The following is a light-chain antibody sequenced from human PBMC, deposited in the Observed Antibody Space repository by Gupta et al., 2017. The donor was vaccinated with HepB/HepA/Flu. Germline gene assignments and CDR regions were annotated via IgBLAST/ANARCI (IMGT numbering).Light chain of an antibody. CDR2: GVS. CDR3: LQDASSPCS. Sequence: EIVLTQSPGTLSLSPGERATLSCRASQSVSSSYLAWYQQKPGQAPRLLIYGVSSRATGIPDRFSGSGSGTDFTLTISRLEPEDFAVYYCLQDASSPCSFGQGTKLDIK. V-gene: IGKV3-20*01. J-gene: IGKJ2*04. CDR1: QSVSSSY.